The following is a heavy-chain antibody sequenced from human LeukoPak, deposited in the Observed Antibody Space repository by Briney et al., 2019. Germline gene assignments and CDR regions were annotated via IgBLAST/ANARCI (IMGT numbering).Heavy chain of an antibody. CDR2: ITSSSTYI. D-gene: IGHD4-23*01. V-gene: IGHV3-21*01. CDR3: ARESVTSEVPPAFDY. J-gene: IGHJ4*02. Sequence: GGSLRLSCAASGFTFSAYNMNWVRQAPGKGLEWVSSITSSSTYIYYSDSVKGRFTISRDNAKNSLFLQMNTLRAEDTAVYYCARESVTSEVPPAFDYWGQGTLVTVSS. CDR1: GFTFSAYN.